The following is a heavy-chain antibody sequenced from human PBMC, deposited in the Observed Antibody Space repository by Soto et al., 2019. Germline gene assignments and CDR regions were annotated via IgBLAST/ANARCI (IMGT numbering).Heavy chain of an antibody. CDR3: ARAAMIVVVYGMDV. Sequence: GGSLRLSCAASGFTFSSYAMHWVRQAPGKGLEWVAVISYDGSNKYYADSVKGRFTISRDNSKNTLYLQMNSLRAEDTAVYYCARAAMIVVVYGMDVWGQGTTDTVSS. D-gene: IGHD3-22*01. CDR2: ISYDGSNK. CDR1: GFTFSSYA. V-gene: IGHV3-30-3*01. J-gene: IGHJ6*02.